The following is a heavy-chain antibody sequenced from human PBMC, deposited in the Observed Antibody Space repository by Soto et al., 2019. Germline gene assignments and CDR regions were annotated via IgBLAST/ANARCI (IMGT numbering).Heavy chain of an antibody. Sequence: SETLSLTCAVYGGSFSGYYWSWIRQPPGKGLEWIGEINHSGSTNYNPSLKSRVTISVDTSKNQFSLRLSSVTAADTAVYYCARGGPYYDYIWGSYRNDAFDIWGQGTMVTVSS. V-gene: IGHV4-34*01. CDR1: GGSFSGYY. CDR3: ARGGPYYDYIWGSYRNDAFDI. D-gene: IGHD3-16*02. J-gene: IGHJ3*02. CDR2: INHSGST.